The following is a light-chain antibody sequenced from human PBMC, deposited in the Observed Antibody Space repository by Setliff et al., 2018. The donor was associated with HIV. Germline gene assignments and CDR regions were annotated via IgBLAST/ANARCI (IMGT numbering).Light chain of an antibody. V-gene: IGLV2-8*01. Sequence: ALPQPPSASGSPGQSVTISCTGTSSDIGNYNFVSWYQQHPGKAPKLMIFDVSKRPSGVPDRFSGSKSGNTASLTVSGLQADDEADYYCSSYAGSDIYVFGTGTKVTVL. J-gene: IGLJ1*01. CDR1: SSDIGNYNF. CDR3: SSYAGSDIYV. CDR2: DVS.